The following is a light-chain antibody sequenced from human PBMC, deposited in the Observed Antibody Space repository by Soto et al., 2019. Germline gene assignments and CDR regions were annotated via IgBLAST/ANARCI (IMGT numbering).Light chain of an antibody. J-gene: IGKJ2*01. V-gene: IGKV1-5*01. CDR2: DAS. CDR3: QQLNGFPRYT. Sequence: DVQMTQSPSTLSASLGDKVTITCRASQRISSWLAWYQRKPGKAPKLLIYDASKLESGVPSRFSGSGSGTEFTLTISSLHPEDFATYYCQQLNGFPRYTFGQGTTVDI. CDR1: QRISSW.